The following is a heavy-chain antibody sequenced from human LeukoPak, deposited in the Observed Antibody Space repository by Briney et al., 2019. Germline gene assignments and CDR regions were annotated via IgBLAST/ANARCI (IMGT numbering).Heavy chain of an antibody. CDR2: IYYSGST. CDR3: ARGGTAVIAPYAFDI. V-gene: IGHV4-59*01. D-gene: IGHD4-23*01. CDR1: GGSISSYY. Sequence: WETLSLTCTVSGGSISSYYWSWIRQPPGKGLEWIGYIYYSGSTNCNPSVKSRVAMSVDTSKKQFSLKLSSLTAADTAVYYCARGGTAVIAPYAFDIWGQGTMGTVSS. J-gene: IGHJ3*02.